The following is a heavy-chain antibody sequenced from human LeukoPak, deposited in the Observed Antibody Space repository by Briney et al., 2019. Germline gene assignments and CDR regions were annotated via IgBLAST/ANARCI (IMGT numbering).Heavy chain of an antibody. CDR3: ARVAVAGTWAFDI. V-gene: IGHV4-59*01. CDR1: GGSISSDY. D-gene: IGHD6-19*01. J-gene: IGHJ3*02. Sequence: SETLSLTCTVSGGSISSDYWSWIRQPPGKGLEWIGYIYYSGSTNYNPSLKSRVTISVDTSKNQFSLKLSSVTAADTAVYYCARVAVAGTWAFDIWGQGTMVTVSS. CDR2: IYYSGST.